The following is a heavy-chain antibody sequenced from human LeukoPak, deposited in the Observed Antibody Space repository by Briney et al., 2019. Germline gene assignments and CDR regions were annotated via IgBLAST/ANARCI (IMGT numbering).Heavy chain of an antibody. CDR1: GYTFTGYY. Sequence: ASVKVSCKASGYTFTGYYMHWVRQAPRQGLEWMGWINPNSGGTNYAQKFQGRVTMTRDTSIGTAYMELSRLRSDDTAVYYCARAAYYYDSSGPWYFDYWGQGTLVTVSS. J-gene: IGHJ4*02. D-gene: IGHD3-22*01. CDR2: INPNSGGT. V-gene: IGHV1-2*02. CDR3: ARAAYYYDSSGPWYFDY.